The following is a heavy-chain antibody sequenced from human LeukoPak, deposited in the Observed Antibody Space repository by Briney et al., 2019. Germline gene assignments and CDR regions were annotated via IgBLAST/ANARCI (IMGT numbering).Heavy chain of an antibody. J-gene: IGHJ4*02. D-gene: IGHD6-19*01. CDR3: AKAAVADTLNCFGY. V-gene: IGHV3-9*01. Sequence: PGGSLRLSCAASGLTFDGYAMHWVRQAPGKGLEWDSGISWNSGNIAYADSVKGRFTISRDNAKNSLYLQMNSLRAEDTALYYCAKAAVADTLNCFGYWGQGTLVTVSS. CDR1: GLTFDGYA. CDR2: ISWNSGNI.